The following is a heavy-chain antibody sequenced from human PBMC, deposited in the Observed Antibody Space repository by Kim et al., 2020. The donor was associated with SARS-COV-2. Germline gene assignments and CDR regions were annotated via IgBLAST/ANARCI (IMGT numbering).Heavy chain of an antibody. CDR1: GGSFSGYY. D-gene: IGHD6-13*01. Sequence: SETLSLTCAVYGGSFSGYYWSWIRQPPGKGLEWIGGINHSGSTNYNPSLKSRVTITVDTSKNQFSLKLSSVTAADTAVYYCARTSGYSSSWYYEDYYYPGMDDWGQGTTVTVSS. CDR3: ARTSGYSSSWYYEDYYYPGMDD. V-gene: IGHV4-34*01. J-gene: IGHJ6*02. CDR2: INHSGST.